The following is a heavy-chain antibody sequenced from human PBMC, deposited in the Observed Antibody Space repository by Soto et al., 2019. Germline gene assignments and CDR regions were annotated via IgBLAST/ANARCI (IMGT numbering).Heavy chain of an antibody. CDR1: GGSISSGDYY. Sequence: SETLSLTXTVSGGSISSGDYYWSWIRQPPGKGLEWIGYIYYSGSTYYNPSLKSRVTISVDTSKNQFSLKLSSVTAADTAVYYCAGLLYSSSWYGGGAFDIWGQGTMVTVS. D-gene: IGHD6-13*01. V-gene: IGHV4-30-4*01. CDR2: IYYSGST. J-gene: IGHJ3*02. CDR3: AGLLYSSSWYGGGAFDI.